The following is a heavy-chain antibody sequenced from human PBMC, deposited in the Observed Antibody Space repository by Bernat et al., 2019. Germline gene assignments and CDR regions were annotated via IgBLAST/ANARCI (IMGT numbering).Heavy chain of an antibody. CDR3: ARPNRGYCSGGSCYRTYYYYGMDV. Sequence: EVQLVESGGGLVKPGGSLRLSCAASGFTFSSYSMNWVRQAPGKGLEWVSSISSSSSYIYYADSVKGRFTISRDNAKNSLYLQMNSLRAEDTAVYYCARPNRGYCSGGSCYRTYYYYGMDVWGQGTTVTVSS. CDR1: GFTFSSYS. CDR2: ISSSSSYI. V-gene: IGHV3-21*01. D-gene: IGHD2-15*01. J-gene: IGHJ6*02.